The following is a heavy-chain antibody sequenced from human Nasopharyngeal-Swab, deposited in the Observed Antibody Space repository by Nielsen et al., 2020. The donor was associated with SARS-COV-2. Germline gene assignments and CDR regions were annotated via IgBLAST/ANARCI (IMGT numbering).Heavy chain of an antibody. CDR2: IENTGLT. Sequence: SETLSLTCTVSGDPITSFIWHWIRQSPGKGLEWIGHIENTGLTVYNPSLKGRVTISVDTSNNEFFLKLRSVTTADTAFYYCARRRVSARPTAEGNWLDPWGRGTLVTVSS. J-gene: IGHJ5*02. CDR3: ARRRVSARPTAEGNWLDP. V-gene: IGHV4-59*01. D-gene: IGHD2-21*02. CDR1: GDPITSFI.